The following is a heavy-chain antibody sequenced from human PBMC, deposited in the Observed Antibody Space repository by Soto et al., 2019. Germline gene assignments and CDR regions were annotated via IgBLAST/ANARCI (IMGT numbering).Heavy chain of an antibody. D-gene: IGHD4-17*01. V-gene: IGHV3-21*01. CDR3: AGGGIMYGDYRSMDV. CDR1: GFTFSSYN. J-gene: IGHJ6*03. CDR2: LSSSSSYI. Sequence: GGSLRLSCAASGFTFSSYNMNWVRQAPGKGLEWVSSLSSSSSYIYYADSVKGRFTISRDNAKNSLYLQMNSLRAEDTAVYYCAGGGIMYGDYRSMDVWGKGTTVTVSS.